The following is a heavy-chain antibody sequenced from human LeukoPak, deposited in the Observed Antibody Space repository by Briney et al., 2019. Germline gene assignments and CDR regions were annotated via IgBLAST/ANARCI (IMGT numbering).Heavy chain of an antibody. Sequence: GGSLRLSCAASGFIFNNYAMTWVRQSPGRGLEWVSASGGSGDNTFYADSVKGRFTISRDNSKTTLYLQMNGLRAEDTAVYYCAKEEEKGVVLEHNHDYWGQGTLVTVAS. CDR3: AKEEEKGVVLEHNHDY. CDR2: SGGSGDNT. CDR1: GFIFNNYA. J-gene: IGHJ4*02. V-gene: IGHV3-23*01. D-gene: IGHD2-15*01.